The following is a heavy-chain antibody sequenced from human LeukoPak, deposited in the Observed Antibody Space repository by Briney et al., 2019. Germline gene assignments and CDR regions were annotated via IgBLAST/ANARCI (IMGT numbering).Heavy chain of an antibody. Sequence: SETLSLTCAVYGGSFSGYYWSWIRQPPGKGLEWIGEINHSGSTNYNPSLKSRVTISVGTSKNQFSLKLSSVTAADTAVYYCARSAVTTYYYYYGMDVWGQGTTVTVSS. J-gene: IGHJ6*02. CDR2: INHSGST. CDR3: ARSAVTTYYYYYGMDV. CDR1: GGSFSGYY. D-gene: IGHD4-11*01. V-gene: IGHV4-34*01.